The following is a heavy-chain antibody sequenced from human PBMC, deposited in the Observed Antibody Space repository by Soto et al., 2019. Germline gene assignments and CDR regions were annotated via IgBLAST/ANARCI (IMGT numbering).Heavy chain of an antibody. V-gene: IGHV3-23*01. CDR1: GFSFSSHA. D-gene: IGHD1-1*01. Sequence: EVQLLESGGGLVQPGGSLRLSCAASGFSFSSHAMSWVRQAPGKGLEWVSTISGGGSATFHTDSVKGRFTISRDDSKNTLYLQMSSLRAEDTADYYSAKDGHSRNWYYYMDVWGKGTTVTVSS. CDR2: ISGGGSAT. CDR3: AKDGHSRNWYYYMDV. J-gene: IGHJ6*03.